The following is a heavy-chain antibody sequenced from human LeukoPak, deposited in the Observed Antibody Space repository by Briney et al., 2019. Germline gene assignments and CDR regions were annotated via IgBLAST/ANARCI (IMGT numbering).Heavy chain of an antibody. D-gene: IGHD3-22*01. J-gene: IGHJ4*02. CDR2: IRSSSGTI. Sequence: PGGSLRLSCAASGFTFSSYSMNWVRQAPGKGLEWVSYIRSSSGTIYYADSVKGRFTISRDNAKNSLYLQMNSLRAEDTAVYYCARAQSGYYNFDYWGQGTLVTVSS. CDR1: GFTFSSYS. CDR3: ARAQSGYYNFDY. V-gene: IGHV3-48*04.